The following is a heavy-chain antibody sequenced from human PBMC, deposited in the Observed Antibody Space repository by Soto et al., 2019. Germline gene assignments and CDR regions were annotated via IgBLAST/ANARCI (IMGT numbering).Heavy chain of an antibody. CDR3: ARDVPDFCSGYYRFTNWFDP. Sequence: KTSETLSLTCTVSGGSVSSGSYYWSWIRQPPGKGLEWIGYIYYSGSTNYNPSLKSRVTISVDTSKNQFSLKLSSVTAADTAVYYCARDVPDFCSGYYRFTNWFDPWGQGTLVTVSS. J-gene: IGHJ5*02. D-gene: IGHD3-3*01. CDR2: IYYSGST. CDR1: GGSVSSGSYY. V-gene: IGHV4-61*01.